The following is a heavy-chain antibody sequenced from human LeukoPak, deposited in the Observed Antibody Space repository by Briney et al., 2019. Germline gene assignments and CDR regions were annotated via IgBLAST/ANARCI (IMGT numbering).Heavy chain of an antibody. CDR3: ARDTSYYCSSTSCYFGAYYYYGMDV. CDR1: GFTFSDYY. Sequence: GSLRLSCAASGFTFSDYYMSWIRQAPGKGLEWVSYISSSGSIIYYADSVKGRFTISRDNAKNSLYLQMNSLRAEDTAVYYCARDTSYYCSSTSCYFGAYYYYGMDVWGQGTTVTVSS. D-gene: IGHD2-2*01. J-gene: IGHJ6*02. CDR2: ISSSGSII. V-gene: IGHV3-11*01.